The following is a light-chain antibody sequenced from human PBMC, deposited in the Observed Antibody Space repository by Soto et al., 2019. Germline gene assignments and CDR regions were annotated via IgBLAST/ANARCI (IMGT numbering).Light chain of an antibody. CDR3: SSYTSSSTYV. CDR2: EVS. J-gene: IGLJ1*01. V-gene: IGLV2-14*01. CDR1: SSDVGGYPF. Sequence: QSALTQPASVSGSPGQSITISCTGTSSDVGGYPFVSWYQQHPGKAPKLMIFEVSNRPSGVSNRFSGSKSGNTASLTISGLQAEYEADYYCSSYTSSSTYVFGTGTKLTVL.